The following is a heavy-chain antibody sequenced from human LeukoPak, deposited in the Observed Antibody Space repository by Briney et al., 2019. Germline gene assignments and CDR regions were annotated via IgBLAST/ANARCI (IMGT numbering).Heavy chain of an antibody. D-gene: IGHD1-26*01. CDR3: AINGGSYSFDY. V-gene: IGHV4-59*01. CDR1: GGSISSYY. CDR2: GSYSGSS. Sequence: SETLSLTCTVSGGSISSYYWSWIRQPPGKGLEWIGYGSYSGSSNYNPSLKSRVTISVDTSKNHFSLKLSSVTAADTAVYYCAINGGSYSFDYWGQGTLVTVSS. J-gene: IGHJ4*02.